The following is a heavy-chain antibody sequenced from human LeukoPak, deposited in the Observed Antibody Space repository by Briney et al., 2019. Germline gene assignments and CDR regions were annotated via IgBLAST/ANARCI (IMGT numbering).Heavy chain of an antibody. CDR3: ATRPPNDISGYLDN. CDR2: IYYSGST. Sequence: SETLSLTCTVSGGSINSNNYYWGWIRQPPGKGLEWIGSIYYSGSTYYNPSLKSRVTISVDTSKKQFSLKLNSVTAADTAVYYCATRPPNDISGYLDNWGQGTLVTVSS. CDR1: GGSINSNNYY. D-gene: IGHD3-22*01. J-gene: IGHJ4*02. V-gene: IGHV4-39*01.